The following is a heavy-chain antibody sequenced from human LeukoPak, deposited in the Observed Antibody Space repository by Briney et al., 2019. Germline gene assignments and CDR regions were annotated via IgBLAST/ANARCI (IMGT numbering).Heavy chain of an antibody. CDR3: ARVGLYWNGPTGDY. Sequence: PGGSLRLSCAASGFTFSSYWMNWVRQAPGKGLEWVANIKEDGSERYYVESVKGRFTISRDNAKNSLYLQMNSLTAEDTAVYYCARVGLYWNGPTGDYWGQGTLFRVSS. CDR1: GFTFSSYW. V-gene: IGHV3-7*01. D-gene: IGHD1-1*01. CDR2: IKEDGSER. J-gene: IGHJ4*02.